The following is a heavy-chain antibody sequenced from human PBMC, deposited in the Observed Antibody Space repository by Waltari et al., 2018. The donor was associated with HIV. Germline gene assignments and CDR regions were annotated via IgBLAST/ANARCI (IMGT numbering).Heavy chain of an antibody. V-gene: IGHV4-34*01. CDR2: INHSGDS. D-gene: IGHD4-17*01. CDR3: ARGLGGDYVGYFYYGMDV. Sequence: QVQLQQWGTGLLKPSETLSLTCAVSGASVSGYYWTWIRQPPGRGLEWIGEINHSGDSNHNPSLKSRVSISVDTSKKQFSLKLSSVTAADTAVYYCARGLGGDYVGYFYYGMDVWGQGTTVTVSS. CDR1: GASVSGYY. J-gene: IGHJ6*02.